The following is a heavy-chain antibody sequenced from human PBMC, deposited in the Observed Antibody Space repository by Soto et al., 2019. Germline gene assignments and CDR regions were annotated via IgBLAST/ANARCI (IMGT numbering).Heavy chain of an antibody. D-gene: IGHD5-12*01. CDR2: IYYSGST. J-gene: IGHJ4*02. CDR3: ARVDSGGYAYFDY. CDR1: GGSISSGGYY. Sequence: QAQLQESGPGLVKPSETLSLTCTVSGGSISSGGYYWTWIRQHPGKGLEWIGYIYYSGSTYYNPSLKRRLTMSADTSKNQFSLKMYSVTAADTAVYYCARVDSGGYAYFDYWGQGTLVTVSS. V-gene: IGHV4-31*03.